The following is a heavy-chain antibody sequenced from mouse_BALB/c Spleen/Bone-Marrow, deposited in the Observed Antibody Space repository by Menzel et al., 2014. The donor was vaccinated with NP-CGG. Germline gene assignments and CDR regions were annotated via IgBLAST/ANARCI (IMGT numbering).Heavy chain of an antibody. D-gene: IGHD2-2*01. V-gene: IGHV5-12*02. CDR2: ISNGGGST. CDR1: GFTFSDYY. CDR3: ARQGIYYGYDPFAY. J-gene: IGHJ3*01. Sequence: EVKVVESGGGLVQPGGSLKLSCATSGFTFSDYYIYWVRQTPEKRLEWVAYISNGGGSTYYPDTVKGRFTISRDNAKNTPYLQMSRLKSEDTAMYYCARQGIYYGYDPFAYWGQGTLVTVS.